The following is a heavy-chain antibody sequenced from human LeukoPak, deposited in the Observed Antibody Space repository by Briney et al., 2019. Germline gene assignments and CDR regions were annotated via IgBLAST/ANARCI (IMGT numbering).Heavy chain of an antibody. V-gene: IGHV3-23*01. Sequence: QTGGSLRLSCAASGFTFSSYAMSWVRQAPGKGLEWVSAISGSGGSTYYADSVKGRFTISRDNSKNTLYLQMNSLRAEDTAVYYCAKLRYQTEAYFDYWGQGTLVTVSS. J-gene: IGHJ4*02. CDR1: GFTFSSYA. CDR3: AKLRYQTEAYFDY. D-gene: IGHD3-9*01. CDR2: ISGSGGST.